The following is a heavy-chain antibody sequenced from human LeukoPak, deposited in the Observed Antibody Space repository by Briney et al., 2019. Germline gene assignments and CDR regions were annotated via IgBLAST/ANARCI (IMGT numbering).Heavy chain of an antibody. V-gene: IGHV4-39*01. D-gene: IGHD4-17*01. CDR3: ARLGDYVDY. Sequence: SETLSLTCTVSGGSVSSSGYYWGWIRQLPGKGLEWIASIYYSGSTYYNPSLKSRVTISVDTSKNQFSLKLSSVTAADTAVYYCARLGDYVDYWGQGTLVTVSS. J-gene: IGHJ4*02. CDR1: GGSVSSSGYY. CDR2: IYYSGST.